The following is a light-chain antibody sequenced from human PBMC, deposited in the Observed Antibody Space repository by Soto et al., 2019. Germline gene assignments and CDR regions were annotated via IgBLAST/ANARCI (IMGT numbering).Light chain of an antibody. CDR1: SSDVGGYTY. V-gene: IGLV2-14*03. J-gene: IGLJ2*01. CDR3: SSYTSSSTLV. CDR2: DVS. Sequence: QSVLTQPASVSGSPGQSITISCTGTSSDVGGYTYVSWYQQHPGKAPKLIIYDVSNRPSGVSNRFSESGNTASLTISGLQAEDEADYYCSSYTSSSTLVFGGGTKLTVL.